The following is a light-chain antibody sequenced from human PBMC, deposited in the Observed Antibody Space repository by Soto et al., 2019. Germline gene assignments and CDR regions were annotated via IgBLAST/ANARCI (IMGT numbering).Light chain of an antibody. CDR1: QGVSSSY. Sequence: EIVLTQSPGTLSLSPGERATRSCRASQGVSSSYLAWYQQKPGQAPRLLIYSASNRAAGVPDRFSGSGSGADFSLTISRLEPEDFAVYYCQQFGRSPWTFGQGTKVDIK. J-gene: IGKJ1*01. CDR3: QQFGRSPWT. CDR2: SAS. V-gene: IGKV3-20*01.